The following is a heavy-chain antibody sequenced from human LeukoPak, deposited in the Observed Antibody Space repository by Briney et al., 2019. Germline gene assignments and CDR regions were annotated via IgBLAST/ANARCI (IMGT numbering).Heavy chain of an antibody. CDR2: ISPHTGNT. J-gene: IGHJ4*02. CDR1: GYTFNNYG. V-gene: IGHV1-18*01. D-gene: IGHD3-22*01. Sequence: ASVTVSCKASGYTFNNYGFSWVRQAPGQGPEWIGWISPHTGNTLSAQKLQGRVTMTTDTSTSTANLELRSLGSDDTAVYYCVRTPQSSGYYLYFDYWGQGTLVTVSS. CDR3: VRTPQSSGYYLYFDY.